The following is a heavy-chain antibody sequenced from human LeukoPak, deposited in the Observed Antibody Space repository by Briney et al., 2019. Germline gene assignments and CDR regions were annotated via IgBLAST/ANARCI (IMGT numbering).Heavy chain of an antibody. CDR3: ARDLGSGWIIVDY. V-gene: IGHV1-2*02. Sequence: ASVKVSCKASGYTFTGYYIHWVRQAPGQGLEWMGWINPNSGGTNSAQKFQGRVTLTRDTSISTAYLELSSLRSNDTAVYYCARDLGSGWIIVDYWRQGTVVTVSS. CDR1: GYTFTGYY. D-gene: IGHD6-19*01. J-gene: IGHJ4*02. CDR2: INPNSGGT.